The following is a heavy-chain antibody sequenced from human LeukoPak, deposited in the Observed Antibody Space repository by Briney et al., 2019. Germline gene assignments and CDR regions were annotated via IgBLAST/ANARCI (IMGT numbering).Heavy chain of an antibody. CDR2: IRYDGSNK. CDR3: AKEPYDFWSGYYMSYYYYYMDV. J-gene: IGHJ6*03. D-gene: IGHD3-3*01. Sequence: PGGSLRLSCAASGFTFSSYGMHWVRQAPGKGLEWVAFIRYDGSNKYYADSVKGRFTISRDNSKNTLYLQMNSLRAEDTAVYYCAKEPYDFWSGYYMSYYYYYMDVWGKGTTVTVSS. CDR1: GFTFSSYG. V-gene: IGHV3-30*02.